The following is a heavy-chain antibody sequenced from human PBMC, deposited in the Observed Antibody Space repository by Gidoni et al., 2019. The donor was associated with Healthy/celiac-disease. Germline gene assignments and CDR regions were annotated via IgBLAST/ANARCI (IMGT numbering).Heavy chain of an antibody. D-gene: IGHD3-10*01. V-gene: IGHV4-59*01. CDR1: GGPISSYY. J-gene: IGHJ5*02. Sequence: QVQLQESGPGLVKPSETLSLTCTVSGGPISSYYWSWIRQPPGKGLEWIGYIYYSGSTNYNPSLKSRVTISVDTSKNQFSLKLSSVTAADTAVYYCARTPQPLSGNWFDPWGQGTLVTVSS. CDR3: ARTPQPLSGNWFDP. CDR2: IYYSGST.